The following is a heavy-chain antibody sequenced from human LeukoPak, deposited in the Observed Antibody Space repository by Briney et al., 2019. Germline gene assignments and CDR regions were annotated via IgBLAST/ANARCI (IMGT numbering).Heavy chain of an antibody. Sequence: SQTLSLTCTLSGGSTTSGGYYWSWIRQHPGNGLEWNGYIYYSRSTYYNPSLKTRVTLSVDTSKNQCTLKLSSLTAADPPGFYCARAKITMIVAGCFDYWGQGTLVTVSS. CDR3: ARAKITMIVAGCFDY. CDR2: IYYSRST. D-gene: IGHD3-22*01. V-gene: IGHV4-31*03. J-gene: IGHJ4*02. CDR1: GGSTTSGGYY.